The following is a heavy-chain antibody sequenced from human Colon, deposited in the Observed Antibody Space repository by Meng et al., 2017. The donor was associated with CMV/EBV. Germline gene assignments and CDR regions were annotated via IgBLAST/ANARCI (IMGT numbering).Heavy chain of an antibody. Sequence: GGSLRLSCEASGFSFNYYEMNWVRQAPGKGLEWVAYISSTGMTIQYAESVKGRFTISRDNAKNSLYLQMDGLRAEDTAVYYCARDVFRGEAFDVWGQGTM. V-gene: IGHV3-48*03. CDR2: ISSTGMTI. CDR3: ARDVFRGEAFDV. D-gene: IGHD3-3*01. J-gene: IGHJ3*01. CDR1: GFSFNYYE.